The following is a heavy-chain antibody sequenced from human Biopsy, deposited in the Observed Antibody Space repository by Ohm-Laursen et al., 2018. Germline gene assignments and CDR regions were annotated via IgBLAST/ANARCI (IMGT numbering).Heavy chain of an antibody. D-gene: IGHD4-11*01. Sequence: SLRLSCSASGFTFSSYGMHWVRQAPGKGLEWVAAIWYDGSNKNYADSVKGRFIISRDNPKNTVDLQMNSLRAEDTAVYFCARDGKRWDYSTYFSWHFDLWGRGTLVTVSS. CDR3: ARDGKRWDYSTYFSWHFDL. CDR2: IWYDGSNK. J-gene: IGHJ2*01. CDR1: GFTFSSYG. V-gene: IGHV3-33*01.